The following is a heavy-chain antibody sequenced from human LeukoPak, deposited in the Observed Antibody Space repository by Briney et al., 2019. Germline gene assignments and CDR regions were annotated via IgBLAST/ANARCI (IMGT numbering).Heavy chain of an antibody. D-gene: IGHD2-2*01. CDR2: VSTYNGNT. CDR1: GYNFISYG. V-gene: IGHV1-18*01. Sequence: ASVKLSCEASGYNFISYGVSWVRQAPGQGLEWMGWVSTYNGNTNYAQNLQYRVTMTTDPATSTAYMELTNLRSGDTAVYYCARSGYCSSSSCCREPDGLDFWGQGTMVTVSS. CDR3: ARSGYCSSSSCCREPDGLDF. J-gene: IGHJ3*01.